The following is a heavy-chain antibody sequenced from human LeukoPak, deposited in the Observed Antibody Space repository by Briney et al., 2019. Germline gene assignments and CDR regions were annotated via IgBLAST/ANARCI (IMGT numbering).Heavy chain of an antibody. CDR2: ISSSSGYI. D-gene: IGHD2-21*01. CDR3: ARDTYSRY. V-gene: IGHV3-21*01. CDR1: GFTFSSYS. J-gene: IGHJ4*02. Sequence: GGSLRLSCAASGFTFSSYSMNWVRQAPGKGLEWVSSISSSSGYIYYADSVKGRFTISRDNAKNALYLQMNSLRAEDTAVYYCARDTYSRYWGQRTLVTVSS.